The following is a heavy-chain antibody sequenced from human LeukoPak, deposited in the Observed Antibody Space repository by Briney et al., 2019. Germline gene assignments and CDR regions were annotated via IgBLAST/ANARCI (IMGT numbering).Heavy chain of an antibody. J-gene: IGHJ4*02. D-gene: IGHD6-19*01. V-gene: IGHV3-30*18. CDR1: GFTFNSFG. CDR2: ISYDGSNK. CDR3: AKEGAVAGKTPAFDY. Sequence: PGGSLRLSCAASGFTFNSFGMHWVRQAPGKGLEWVAVISYDGSNKYYADSVKGRFTISRDNSKNTLYLQMNSLRAEDTAVYYCAKEGAVAGKTPAFDYWGQGTLVTVSS.